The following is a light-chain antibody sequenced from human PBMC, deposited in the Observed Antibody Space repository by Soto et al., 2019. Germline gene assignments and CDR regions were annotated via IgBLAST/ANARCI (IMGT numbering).Light chain of an antibody. CDR2: GAS. CDR1: QRVSSSY. V-gene: IGKV3-20*01. Sequence: EIVLTQSPGTLSLSPGERAALSCRASQRVSSSYLAWYQQKPGQAPRLLIYGASSRATGIPDRFSGSGSGTDFTLTISRMVPADFVVYYCQQYDSSPLTFGGGTTVEIK. CDR3: QQYDSSPLT. J-gene: IGKJ4*01.